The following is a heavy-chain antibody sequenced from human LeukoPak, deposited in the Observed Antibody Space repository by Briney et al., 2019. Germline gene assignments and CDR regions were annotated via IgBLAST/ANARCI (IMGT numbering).Heavy chain of an antibody. CDR2: IDSGGST. J-gene: IGHJ6*03. Sequence: GGSLRLSCAASGFTVSSNYMSWVRQAPGKGLEWVSVIDSGGSTYYADSVKGRFTISRDNSKNTLYLQMNSLRAEDTAVYYCAKRPGAHYYYYMDVWGKGTTVTISS. CDR3: AKRPGAHYYYYMDV. CDR1: GFTVSSNY. V-gene: IGHV3-53*01.